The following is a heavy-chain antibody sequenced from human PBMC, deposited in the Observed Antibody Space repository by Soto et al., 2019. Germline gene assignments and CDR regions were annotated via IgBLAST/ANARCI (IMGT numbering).Heavy chain of an antibody. CDR1: GGSISSYY. V-gene: IGHV4-59*01. Sequence: QVQLQESGPGLVKPSETLSLTCTVSGGSISSYYWSWIRQPPGKGLGWIGYIYYSGSTNYNPSLTRRVTMSVDTSKNQFSLKLSSVTAADTAVYYCARLDPGAVAVDYWGQGTLVTVSS. J-gene: IGHJ4*02. CDR3: ARLDPGAVAVDY. CDR2: IYYSGST. D-gene: IGHD6-19*01.